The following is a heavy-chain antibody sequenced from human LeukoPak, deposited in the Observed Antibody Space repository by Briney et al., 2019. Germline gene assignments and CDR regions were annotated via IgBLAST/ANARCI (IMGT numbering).Heavy chain of an antibody. J-gene: IGHJ6*02. D-gene: IGHD3-3*01. Sequence: GGSLRLSCAASGFTFSSYGMHWVRQAPGKGLEWVAVISYDGSNKYYADSVKGRFTISRDNSKNTLYLQMNSLRAEDTAVYYCAEGFLEWLWDSMDVWGQGTTVTVSS. CDR1: GFTFSSYG. CDR2: ISYDGSNK. CDR3: AEGFLEWLWDSMDV. V-gene: IGHV3-30*18.